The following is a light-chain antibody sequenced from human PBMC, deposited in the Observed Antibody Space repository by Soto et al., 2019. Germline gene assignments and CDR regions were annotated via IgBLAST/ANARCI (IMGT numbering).Light chain of an antibody. J-gene: IGKJ4*01. CDR1: QSIYEK. Sequence: EIVMTQSPATLSVSPGERVTLSCRASQSIYEKLAWYQQKPGQTPRLVIYDASTRATGTPGSFSGSGSGTEFTLTINSLQSEDFAVYYCQQYNRWPRTFGGGTKVDIK. CDR3: QQYNRWPRT. CDR2: DAS. V-gene: IGKV3-15*01.